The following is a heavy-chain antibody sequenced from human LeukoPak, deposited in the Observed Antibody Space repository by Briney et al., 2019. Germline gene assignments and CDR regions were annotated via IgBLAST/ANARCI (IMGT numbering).Heavy chain of an antibody. V-gene: IGHV1-3*01. CDR3: ARVYYQLLYLGH. J-gene: IGHJ4*02. Sequence: ASVKVSCKASGYTFTSYAMHWVRQAPGQRLEWMGWINAGNGNTKYSQKFQGRVTITRDTSASTAYMELSSLRSEDTAVYYCARVYYQLLYLGHWGQGTLVTVSS. CDR2: INAGNGNT. D-gene: IGHD2-2*02. CDR1: GYTFTSYA.